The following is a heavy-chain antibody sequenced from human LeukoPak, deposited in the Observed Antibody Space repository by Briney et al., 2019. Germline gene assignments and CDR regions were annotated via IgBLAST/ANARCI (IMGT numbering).Heavy chain of an antibody. V-gene: IGHV1-8*01. CDR1: GYTFTSYD. Sequence: ASVTVSCKASGYTFTSYDINWVRQAAGQGLEWMGWMNPNSGNTGYAQKFQGRVTMTRNTSISTAYMELSSLRSEDTAVYYCARIPPGSYRYNWFDPWGQGTLVTVSS. CDR3: ARIPPGSYRYNWFDP. J-gene: IGHJ5*02. D-gene: IGHD3-10*01. CDR2: MNPNSGNT.